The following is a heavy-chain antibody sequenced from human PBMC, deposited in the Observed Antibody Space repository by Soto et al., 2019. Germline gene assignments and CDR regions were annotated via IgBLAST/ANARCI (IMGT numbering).Heavy chain of an antibody. V-gene: IGHV4-39*01. D-gene: IGHD6-13*01. CDR3: RSSSRYSTDV. CDR1: GGSITSSFY. J-gene: IGHJ6*02. CDR2: IYGTGNT. Sequence: QLQLQESGPGLVKPSETLSLSCTVSGGSITSSFYWGWIRQPPGKGLEWIGSIYGTGNTYYNPSLKGRVTICADTSKNQFSLNLISVTAADTAVYYCRSSSRYSTDVWGQGATVPVSS.